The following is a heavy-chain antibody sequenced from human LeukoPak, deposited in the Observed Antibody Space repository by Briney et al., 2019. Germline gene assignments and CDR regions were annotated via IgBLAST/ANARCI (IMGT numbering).Heavy chain of an antibody. J-gene: IGHJ2*01. CDR2: IIPIFGTA. CDR3: ARVAYYDSSAHWYFDL. CDR1: RGTFSSYA. V-gene: IGHV1-69*06. D-gene: IGHD3-22*01. Sequence: SCAASRGTFSSYAISWVRQAPGQGLEWMGGIIPIFGTANYAQKFQDRVTITADNSTSTAYMELRSLRSEDTAVYYCARVAYYDSSAHWYFDLWGRATLVTVSS.